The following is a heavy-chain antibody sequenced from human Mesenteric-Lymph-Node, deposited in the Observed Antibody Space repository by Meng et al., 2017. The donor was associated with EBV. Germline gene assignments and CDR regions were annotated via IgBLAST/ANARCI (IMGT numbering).Heavy chain of an antibody. J-gene: IGHJ4*02. CDR2: IHYSGST. V-gene: IGHV4-61*01. D-gene: IGHD1-1*01. CDR3: ARGRRGVQYFDF. Sequence: QVPLQESGPGLVKPSETLSLTCTVSGGSVTSGSYAWNWIRQPPGKRLEWIGYIHYSGSTNYNPSLKSQITISVDTSKNQLSLRVSHVTAADTAVYYCARGRRGVQYFDFWGQGALVTVSS. CDR1: GGSVTSGSYA.